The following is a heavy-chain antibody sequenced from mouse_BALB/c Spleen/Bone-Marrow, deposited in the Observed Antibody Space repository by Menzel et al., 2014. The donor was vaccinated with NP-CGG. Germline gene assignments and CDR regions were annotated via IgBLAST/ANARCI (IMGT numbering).Heavy chain of an antibody. J-gene: IGHJ3*01. V-gene: IGHV1-9*01. Sequence: QVQLQQPGAELMEPGASVKISCKATGYSFSSYWIEWVKQRPGHGLEWIGEILPGSGSTNYNEKFKGKATFTADTSSNTAYMQLSTLTSEDSAFYYCARNGNYPAWFAYWGQGTLVTVSA. CDR1: GYSFSSYW. CDR3: ARNGNYPAWFAY. CDR2: ILPGSGST. D-gene: IGHD2-1*01.